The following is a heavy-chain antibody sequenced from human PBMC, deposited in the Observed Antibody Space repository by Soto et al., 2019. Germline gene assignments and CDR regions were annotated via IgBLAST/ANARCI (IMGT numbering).Heavy chain of an antibody. CDR3: ARALYNWNRKYYGMDV. CDR1: GGSISSYY. D-gene: IGHD1-20*01. CDR2: IYYSGST. Sequence: SETLSLTCTVSGGSISSYYWSWIRQPPGKGLEWIGYIYYSGSTNYNPSLKSRVTISVDTSKNQFSLKLSSVTAADTAVYYCARALYNWNRKYYGMDVWGQGTTVTVSS. V-gene: IGHV4-59*01. J-gene: IGHJ6*02.